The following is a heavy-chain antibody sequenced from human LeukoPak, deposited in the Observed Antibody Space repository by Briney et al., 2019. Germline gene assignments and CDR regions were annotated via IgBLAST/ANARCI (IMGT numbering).Heavy chain of an antibody. CDR3: ASGWVDYYDSSGYYPIGFDP. CDR2: IYYSGST. V-gene: IGHV4-59*01. Sequence: SETLSLTCTVSGGSISSYYWSWIRQPPGKGLEWIGYIYYSGSTNYNPSLKSRVTISVDTSRNQFSLKLSSVTAADTAVYYCASGWVDYYDSSGYYPIGFDPWRQGTLVTVSS. J-gene: IGHJ5*02. CDR1: GGSISSYY. D-gene: IGHD3-22*01.